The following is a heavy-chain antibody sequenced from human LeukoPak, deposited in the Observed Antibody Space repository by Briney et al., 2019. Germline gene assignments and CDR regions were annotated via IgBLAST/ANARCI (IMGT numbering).Heavy chain of an antibody. Sequence: LSGGSLRLSCAASGFTFSSYWMSWVRQAPGKGLEWVANIKQDGSEKYYVDSVKGRFTISRDNAKNSLYLQMNSLRAEDTAVYYCARAADIVLMVYAIWDYWGQGTLVTVSS. CDR2: IKQDGSEK. CDR3: ARAADIVLMVYAIWDY. D-gene: IGHD2-8*01. V-gene: IGHV3-7*01. J-gene: IGHJ4*02. CDR1: GFTFSSYW.